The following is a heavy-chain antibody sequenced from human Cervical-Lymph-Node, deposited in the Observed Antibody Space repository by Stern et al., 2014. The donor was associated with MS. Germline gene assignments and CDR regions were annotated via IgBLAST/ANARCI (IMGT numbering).Heavy chain of an antibody. CDR1: GYTLSEIS. Sequence: QMQLVQSGAEVKQPGASVKVSCKVSGYTLSEISMHWVLQAPGKGLEWMGGFDPEHGETRYAQKFQGRVTMAEDRSTDTAYMELSSLRSEDTAVYYCATHRGRVTYYYGMDVWGQGTTVTVSS. D-gene: IGHD2-21*02. CDR3: ATHRGRVTYYYGMDV. V-gene: IGHV1-24*01. J-gene: IGHJ6*02. CDR2: FDPEHGET.